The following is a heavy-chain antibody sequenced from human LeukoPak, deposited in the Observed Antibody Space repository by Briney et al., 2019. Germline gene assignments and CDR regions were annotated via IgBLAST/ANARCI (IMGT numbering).Heavy chain of an antibody. V-gene: IGHV4-4*07. CDR2: IYTSGST. D-gene: IGHD7-27*01. J-gene: IGHJ5*02. CDR1: GGSISSYY. CDR3: ARDREAVANWGYDWSDP. Sequence: SETLSLTCTVSGGSISSYYWSWIRQPAGKGLEWIGRIYTSGSTNYNPSLKSRVTMSVDTSKNQFSLKLSSVTAADTAVYYCARDREAVANWGYDWSDPWGQGTLVTVSS.